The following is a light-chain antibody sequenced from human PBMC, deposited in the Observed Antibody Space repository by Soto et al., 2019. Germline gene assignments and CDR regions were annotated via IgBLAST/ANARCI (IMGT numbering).Light chain of an antibody. Sequence: EIVLTQSPGTLSLSPGERATLSCRASQSVSSSYLAWYQQKPGQAPRLLIYGASSRATGIPDRFSGSGSGTDFTLTISRPEPEDFAVYYCQQYTAFGPGTKVDIK. J-gene: IGKJ3*01. CDR3: QQYTA. V-gene: IGKV3-20*01. CDR2: GAS. CDR1: QSVSSSY.